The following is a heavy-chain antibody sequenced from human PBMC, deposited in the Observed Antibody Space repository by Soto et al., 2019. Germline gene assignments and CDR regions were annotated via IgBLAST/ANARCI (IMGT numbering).Heavy chain of an antibody. CDR2: MFYSGLT. CDR1: GYSVSSSDYY. CDR3: APLTVSLSGPYGIHV. J-gene: IGHJ6*02. V-gene: IGHV4-39*01. D-gene: IGHD2-15*01. Sequence: SETLSLTCSVSGYSVSSSDYYWAWIRQPPGKGLEWIGSMFYSGLTYYNPSLKSRVTLSVDTSKNHFSVRLNSVTAADTAVYYCAPLTVSLSGPYGIHVWGQGTTVTVAS.